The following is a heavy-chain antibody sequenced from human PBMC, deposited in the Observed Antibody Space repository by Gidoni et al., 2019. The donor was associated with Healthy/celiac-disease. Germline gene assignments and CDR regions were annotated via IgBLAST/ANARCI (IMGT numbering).Heavy chain of an antibody. CDR2: ISWNSGSI. J-gene: IGHJ4*02. CDR1: GFIFDDYA. Sequence: EVQLVESGGGLVQPGRSLRLSCEASGFIFDDYAMHWVRQAPGKGLEWVSGISWNSGSIGYADAVKCRFTISRDNAKNSLYLQMNSLRAEDTALYYCAKDLAPRYSYGFDYWGQGTLVTVSS. V-gene: IGHV3-9*01. D-gene: IGHD5-18*01. CDR3: AKDLAPRYSYGFDY.